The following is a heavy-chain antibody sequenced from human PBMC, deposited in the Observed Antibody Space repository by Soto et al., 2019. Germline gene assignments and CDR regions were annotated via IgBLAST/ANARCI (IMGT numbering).Heavy chain of an antibody. V-gene: IGHV1-2*02. J-gene: IGHJ4*02. CDR3: ATSSDWSPLLDC. CDR2: INPNGGGT. Sequence: ASVKVSCKTSEYTFTGYYLHWVRQAPGQGLEWMGWINPNGGGTIYAQKFQGRLTMTKDTSITTAYMELSRLRSDDTAVYYCATSSDWSPLLDCWGQGTLVTVSS. D-gene: IGHD6-19*01. CDR1: EYTFTGYY.